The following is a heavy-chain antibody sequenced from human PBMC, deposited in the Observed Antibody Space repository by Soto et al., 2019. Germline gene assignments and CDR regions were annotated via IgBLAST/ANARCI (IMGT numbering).Heavy chain of an antibody. CDR2: ISAHNGNT. CDR1: GYTFTSYG. J-gene: IGHJ4*02. D-gene: IGHD4-17*01. Sequence: ASVKVSCKASGYTFTSYGISWVRQAPGQGLEWMGWISAHNGNTNYAQKLQGRVTMTTDTSTSTAYMELRSLRSDDTAVYYCARGPQYDYGDPRFDYWGQGTLVTVSS. CDR3: ARGPQYDYGDPRFDY. V-gene: IGHV1-18*01.